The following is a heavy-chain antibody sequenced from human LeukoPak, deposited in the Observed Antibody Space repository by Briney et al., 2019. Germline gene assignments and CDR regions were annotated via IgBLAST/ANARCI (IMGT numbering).Heavy chain of an antibody. V-gene: IGHV1-2*02. D-gene: IGHD3-22*01. CDR3: ARDQSVVQYDFDRSGPDDAFDI. Sequence: GSSVKVSCTTSGYTFNDYYIHWVRQVPGPGFEWMGWINPNNGGTNYAQKFQGRVTMTRDTSITTAYMEVSRLRSDDTALYYCARDQSVVQYDFDRSGPDDAFDIWGQGTMVTVSS. CDR2: INPNNGGT. CDR1: GYTFNDYY. J-gene: IGHJ3*02.